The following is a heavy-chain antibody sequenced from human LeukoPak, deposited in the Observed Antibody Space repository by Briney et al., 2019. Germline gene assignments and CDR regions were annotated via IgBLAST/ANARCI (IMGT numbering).Heavy chain of an antibody. V-gene: IGHV4-59*01. J-gene: IGHJ4*02. CDR3: AIIRLGELSFDY. Sequence: SETLSLTCTVSGGSISSYYWSWIRQPPGKGLEWIGYIYYSGNTNYNPSLKSRVTISVDTSKNQFSLKLSSVTAADTAVYYCAIIRLGELSFDYWGQGTLVTVSS. CDR1: GGSISSYY. CDR2: IYYSGNT. D-gene: IGHD3-16*02.